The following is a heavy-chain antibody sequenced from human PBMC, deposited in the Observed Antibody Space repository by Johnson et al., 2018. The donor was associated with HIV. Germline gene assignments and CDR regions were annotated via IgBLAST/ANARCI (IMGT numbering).Heavy chain of an antibody. CDR1: GFTFRNYA. CDR2: ISYDGSNK. Sequence: AQLVEYGGGVVQPGTSLRLSCAASGFTFRNYAMHWVRQAPGKGLEWVAVISYDGSNKYYADSVKGRFTISRDNSKNTLSLQMNSPRVDDTAIYYCARVRAGRENAFDIWGQGTMVTVAS. J-gene: IGHJ3*02. CDR3: ARVRAGRENAFDI. D-gene: IGHD1-26*01. V-gene: IGHV3-30*04.